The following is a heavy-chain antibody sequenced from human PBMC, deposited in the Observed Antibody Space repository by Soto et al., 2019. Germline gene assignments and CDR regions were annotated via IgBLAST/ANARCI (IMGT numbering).Heavy chain of an antibody. CDR1: GFTFSNAW. CDR2: IKSKTDGGTT. V-gene: IGHV3-15*07. D-gene: IGHD4-17*01. Sequence: EVQLVESGGGLVKPGGSLRLSCAASGFTFSNAWMNWVRQAPGKWLEWDGRIKSKTDGGTTDYAAPVKGRFTISRDDSKNTLYLQMNSLKTEDTAVYYCTSPPINGDYEVTYYYYGMDVWGQGTTVTVSS. CDR3: TSPPINGDYEVTYYYYGMDV. J-gene: IGHJ6*02.